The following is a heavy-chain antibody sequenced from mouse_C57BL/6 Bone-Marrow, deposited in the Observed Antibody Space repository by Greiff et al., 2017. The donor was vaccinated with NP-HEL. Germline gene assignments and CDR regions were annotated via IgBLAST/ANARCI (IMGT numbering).Heavy chain of an antibody. V-gene: IGHV1-76*01. CDR3: ARLYYGSSYVGAMDY. J-gene: IGHJ4*01. Sequence: QVQLQQSGAELVRPGASVKLSCKASGYTFTDYYINWVKQRPGQGLEWIARIYPGSGNTYYNEKFKGKATLTAEKSSSTAYMQLSSLTSEDSAVYFCARLYYGSSYVGAMDYWGQGTSVTVSS. D-gene: IGHD1-1*01. CDR1: GYTFTDYY. CDR2: IYPGSGNT.